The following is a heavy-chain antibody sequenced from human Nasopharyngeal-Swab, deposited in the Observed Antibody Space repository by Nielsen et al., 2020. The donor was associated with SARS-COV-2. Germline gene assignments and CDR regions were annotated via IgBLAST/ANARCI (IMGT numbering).Heavy chain of an antibody. CDR2: ISAYNGNT. Sequence: ASVKVSCKASGYTFTSYGISWVRQAPAQGLEWMGWISAYNGNTNYAQKLQGRVTMTTDTSTSTAYMELSSLRSEDTAVYYCARGRNYYGSGRWSRMDVWGQGTTVTVSS. CDR3: ARGRNYYGSGRWSRMDV. CDR1: GYTFTSYG. J-gene: IGHJ6*02. V-gene: IGHV1-18*01. D-gene: IGHD3-10*01.